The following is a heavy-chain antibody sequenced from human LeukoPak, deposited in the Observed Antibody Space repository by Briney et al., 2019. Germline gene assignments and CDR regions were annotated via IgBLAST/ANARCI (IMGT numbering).Heavy chain of an antibody. V-gene: IGHV4-59*01. Sequence: SETLSLTCTVSGGSISSYYWSWIRQPPGKGLEWIGYIYYSGSTNYNPPLKSRVTISVDTSKNQFSLKLSSVTAADTAVYYCARLGGYSSDLDYWGQGTLVTVSS. D-gene: IGHD5-18*01. CDR3: ARLGGYSSDLDY. CDR2: IYYSGST. CDR1: GGSISSYY. J-gene: IGHJ4*02.